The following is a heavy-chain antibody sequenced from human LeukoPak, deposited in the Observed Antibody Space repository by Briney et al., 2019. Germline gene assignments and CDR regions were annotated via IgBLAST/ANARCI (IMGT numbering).Heavy chain of an antibody. CDR1: GYTFTGYY. Sequence: ASEKASCKASGYTFTGYYMHWVRQAPGQGLEWMGWINPNSGGTNYAQKFQGRVTMTRDTSISTAYMELSRLRSDDTAVYYCARRGGYGDLPDAFDIWGQGTMVTVSS. J-gene: IGHJ3*02. V-gene: IGHV1-2*02. CDR3: ARRGGYGDLPDAFDI. D-gene: IGHD4-17*01. CDR2: INPNSGGT.